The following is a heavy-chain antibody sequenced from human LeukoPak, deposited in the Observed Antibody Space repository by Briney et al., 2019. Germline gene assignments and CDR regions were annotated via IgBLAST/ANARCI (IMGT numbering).Heavy chain of an antibody. V-gene: IGHV3-74*01. J-gene: IGHJ4*02. CDR1: GIIFSNDW. CDR3: ARGGGYSYGSFDY. D-gene: IGHD5-18*01. Sequence: PGGSLRLSCAASGIIFSNDWMHWVRQAPGKGLVWVSRINRDGSSTSYADSVKGRFTISRDNAKNTLYLQMNSLRAEDTAVYYCARGGGYSYGSFDYWGQGTLVTVSS. CDR2: INRDGSST.